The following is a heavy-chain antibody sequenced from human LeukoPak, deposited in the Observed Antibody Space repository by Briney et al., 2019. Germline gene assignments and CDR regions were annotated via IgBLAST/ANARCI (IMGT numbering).Heavy chain of an antibody. CDR2: INHSGST. J-gene: IGHJ4*02. CDR1: GGSFSGYY. D-gene: IGHD6-19*01. V-gene: IGHV4-34*01. Sequence: SETLSLTCAVYGGSFSGYYWSWIRQPPGKGLEWIGEINHSGSTNYNPSLKSRVTISVDTSKNQFSLKLSSVTAVDTAVYYCARGPYSSGSTAVNWGQGTLVTVSS. CDR3: ARGPYSSGSTAVN.